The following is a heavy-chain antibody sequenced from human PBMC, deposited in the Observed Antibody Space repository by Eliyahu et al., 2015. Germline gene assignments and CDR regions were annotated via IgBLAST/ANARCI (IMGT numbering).Heavy chain of an antibody. V-gene: IGHV3-15*02. Sequence: EVQLVESGGALVKPGGSLRLXCAASGFTFSNAWMSWGRXAPGEGPECVGRIKSKTDGGTTDYATPVKGRFTISRDDSKNTLYLQMNSLKTEDTGVYYCTTYGASSFNYWGQGTLVTVSS. CDR1: GFTFSNAW. CDR2: IKSKTDGGTT. D-gene: IGHD4/OR15-4a*01. J-gene: IGHJ4*02. CDR3: TTYGASSFNY.